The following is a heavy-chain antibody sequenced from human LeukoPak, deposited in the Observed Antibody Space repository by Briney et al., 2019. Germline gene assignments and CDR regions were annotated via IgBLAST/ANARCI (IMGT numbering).Heavy chain of an antibody. Sequence: PSETLSLTCTVSGGSISSYYWSWIRQPPGKGLEWIGYIYYSGSTNYNPSLKSRVTISVDTSKNQFSLKLSSVTAADTAVYYCARSIAAADPYYGMDVWGQGTTVTVSX. CDR1: GGSISSYY. CDR3: ARSIAAADPYYGMDV. CDR2: IYYSGST. D-gene: IGHD6-13*01. J-gene: IGHJ6*02. V-gene: IGHV4-59*08.